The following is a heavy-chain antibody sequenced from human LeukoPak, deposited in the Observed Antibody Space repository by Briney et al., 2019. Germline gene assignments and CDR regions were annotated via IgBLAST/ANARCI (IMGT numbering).Heavy chain of an antibody. CDR1: GGSISSYY. D-gene: IGHD3-22*01. J-gene: IGHJ3*02. CDR3: ARVPHYYDSSGYHTRAFDI. Sequence: SETLSLTCTVSGGSISSYYWSWIRQPPGKGSEWIGYIYYSGSTNYNPSLKSRVTISVDKSKNQFSLKLSSVTAADTAVYYCARVPHYYDSSGYHTRAFDIWGQGTMVTVSS. V-gene: IGHV4-59*01. CDR2: IYYSGST.